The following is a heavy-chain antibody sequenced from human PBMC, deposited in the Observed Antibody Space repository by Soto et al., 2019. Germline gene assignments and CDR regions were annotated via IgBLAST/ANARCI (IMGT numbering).Heavy chain of an antibody. D-gene: IGHD6-6*01. CDR3: ARATYSSSSGGWFDP. J-gene: IGHJ5*02. CDR1: GYTFTGYY. CDR2: INPNSGGT. V-gene: IGHV1-2*02. Sequence: ASVKVSCKASGYTFTGYYMHRVRQAPGQGLEWMGWINPNSGGTNYAQKFQGRVTMTRDTSISTAYMELSRLRSDDTAVYYCARATYSSSSGGWFDPWGQGTLVTV.